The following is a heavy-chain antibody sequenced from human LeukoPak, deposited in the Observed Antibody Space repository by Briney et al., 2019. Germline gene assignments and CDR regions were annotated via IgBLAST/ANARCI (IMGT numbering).Heavy chain of an antibody. CDR3: ARDPYSGSYSDYYYYYMDV. CDR1: GFTVSSNY. V-gene: IGHV3-53*01. Sequence: PGGSLRLSCAASGFTVSSNYMSWVRQAPGKGLEWVSVIYSGGSTYYADSVKGRFTISRDNAKNSLYLQLNSLRAEDTAVYYCARDPYSGSYSDYYYYYMDVWGKGTTVTVS. J-gene: IGHJ6*03. D-gene: IGHD1-26*01. CDR2: IYSGGST.